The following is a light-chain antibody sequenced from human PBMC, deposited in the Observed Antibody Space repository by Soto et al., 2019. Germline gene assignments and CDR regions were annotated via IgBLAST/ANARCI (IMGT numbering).Light chain of an antibody. CDR2: GAS. CDR1: QSVSSN. CDR3: QQSYSAPGT. J-gene: IGKJ4*01. Sequence: EIVMTQSPATLSVSPGERATLSCRASQSVSSNLAWYQQKPGQAPSLLIYGASTRATGTPARFSGSGSGTEFTLTISSLQPEDFATYYCQQSYSAPGTFGGGTKVEIK. V-gene: IGKV3-15*01.